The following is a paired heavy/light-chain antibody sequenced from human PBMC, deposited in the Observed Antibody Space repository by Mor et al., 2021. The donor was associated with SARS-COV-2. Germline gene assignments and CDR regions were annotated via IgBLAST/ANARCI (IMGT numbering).Heavy chain of an antibody. CDR1: GAYINKFKW. CDR3: VTASFYIGDDSSSFDR. Sequence: QEHLQESGPGLVQPSETLSLTCGVSGAYINKFKWWSWVRQAPGKGLEWLAEISQSGGTNLNPSLSSRVTISVDKSKNQFSLRLTSVTAADTAVYYCVTASFYIGDDSSSFDRWGQGILVTVSS. D-gene: IGHD6-13*01. CDR2: ISQSGGT. J-gene: IGHJ5*02. V-gene: IGHV4-4*02.
Light chain of an antibody. V-gene: IGKV1-5*03. Sequence: DIQMTQSPSTLSASVGDRVAITCRASQYVSRWVAWYQQKPGKAPELLIYKTSTLQSGVPSRFNGSGSGTDFTLTISGLQPDDFATYYCHQYHSYSRTFGQGTTVEIK. J-gene: IGKJ1*01. CDR3: HQYHSYSRT. CDR2: KTS. CDR1: QYVSRW.